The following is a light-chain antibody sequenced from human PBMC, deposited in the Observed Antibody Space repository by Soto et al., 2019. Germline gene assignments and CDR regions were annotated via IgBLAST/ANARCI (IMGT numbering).Light chain of an antibody. J-gene: IGLJ3*02. CDR3: FSYTTSSTLV. CDR1: SSDVGGYNY. CDR2: EVS. V-gene: IGLV2-14*01. Sequence: QSALTQPASVSGSPVQSITISCTGTSSDVGGYNYVSCYQQHPAKAPKLMIYEVSNRPSGVSHRFSGSKSGNTASLTISGLQAEDDADYYCFSYTTSSTLVFGGGTKLTVL.